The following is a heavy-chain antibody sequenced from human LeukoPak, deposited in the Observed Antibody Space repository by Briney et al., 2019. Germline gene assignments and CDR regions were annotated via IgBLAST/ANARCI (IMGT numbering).Heavy chain of an antibody. Sequence: PSETLSLTCAVYGVSFGGYYWSWIRQPPGKGLEWIGYIYHSGSTYYNPSLKSRVTISVDRSKNQFSLKLSSVTAADTAVYYCARVGNYYDPWGQGTLVTVSS. CDR3: ARVGNYYDP. D-gene: IGHD3-22*01. CDR1: GVSFGGYY. J-gene: IGHJ5*02. CDR2: IYHSGST. V-gene: IGHV4-34*01.